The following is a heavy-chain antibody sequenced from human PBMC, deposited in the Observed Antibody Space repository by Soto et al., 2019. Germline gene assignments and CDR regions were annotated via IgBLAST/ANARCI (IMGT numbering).Heavy chain of an antibody. Sequence: EVQLVESGGGLVQPGGSLRLSCAASGFTFSSHDMSWVRQAPGQGLEWVSYISSTSRARYYADSVKGRFTISRDNAKNSRYLQLNSLRPEDTAVYYCARDDATMARNSGMDVWGQGTTVTVSS. V-gene: IGHV3-48*01. CDR2: ISSTSRAR. J-gene: IGHJ6*02. CDR1: GFTFSSHD. CDR3: ARDDATMARNSGMDV. D-gene: IGHD5-18*01.